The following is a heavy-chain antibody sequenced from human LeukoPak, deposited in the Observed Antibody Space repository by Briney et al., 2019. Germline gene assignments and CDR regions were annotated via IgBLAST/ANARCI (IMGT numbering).Heavy chain of an antibody. V-gene: IGHV4-4*07. Sequence: KPSETLSLTCTVSGGSISSYYWSWIRQPAGKGLEWIGSIYYSGSTYYNPSLKSRVTISVDTSKNQFSLKLSSVTAADTAVYYCARGGVVAGTRIWGQGTLVTVSS. J-gene: IGHJ4*02. CDR2: IYYSGST. D-gene: IGHD6-19*01. CDR1: GGSISSYY. CDR3: ARGGVVAGTRI.